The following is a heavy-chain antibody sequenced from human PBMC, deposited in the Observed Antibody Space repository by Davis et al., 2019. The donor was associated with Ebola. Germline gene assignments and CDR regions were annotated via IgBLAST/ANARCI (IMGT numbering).Heavy chain of an antibody. D-gene: IGHD4-23*01. CDR2: ISYDGSNK. CDR3: ARETWVRPVAGAFDI. CDR1: GFTFSSYG. Sequence: GESLKISCAASGFTFSSYGMHWVRQAPGKGLEWVAVISYDGSNKYYADSVKGRFTISRDNSKNTLYLQMNSLRDEDTAVYYCARETWVRPVAGAFDIWGQGTMVTVSS. V-gene: IGHV3-30*03. J-gene: IGHJ3*02.